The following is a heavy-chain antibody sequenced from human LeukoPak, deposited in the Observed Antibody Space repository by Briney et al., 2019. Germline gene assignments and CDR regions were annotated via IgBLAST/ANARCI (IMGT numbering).Heavy chain of an antibody. V-gene: IGHV3-23*01. CDR3: ARGPYYGSRSHFSYYGMDV. D-gene: IGHD3-10*01. Sequence: GGSLRLSCAASGFTFSSYAMSWVRQAPGKGLEWVSAISGSGDTTYYADSVKGRFTVSRDNSKNTVYVQMNSLRAEDTAMYYCARGPYYGSRSHFSYYGMDVWGQGTTVTVSS. CDR2: ISGSGDTT. J-gene: IGHJ6*02. CDR1: GFTFSSYA.